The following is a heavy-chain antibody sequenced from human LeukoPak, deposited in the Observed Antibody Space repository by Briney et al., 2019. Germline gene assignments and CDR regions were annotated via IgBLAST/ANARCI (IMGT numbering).Heavy chain of an antibody. J-gene: IGHJ4*02. V-gene: IGHV3-21*04. D-gene: IGHD2-2*01. CDR1: GFTFSSYS. Sequence: GGSLRLSCAASGFTFSSYSMNWVRQAPGKGLEWVSSISSSSSYIYYADSVKGRFTISRDNSKNTLYLQMNSLRAEDTAVYYCATEVHVVPAARKGYWGQGTLVTVSS. CDR2: ISSSSSYI. CDR3: ATEVHVVPAARKGY.